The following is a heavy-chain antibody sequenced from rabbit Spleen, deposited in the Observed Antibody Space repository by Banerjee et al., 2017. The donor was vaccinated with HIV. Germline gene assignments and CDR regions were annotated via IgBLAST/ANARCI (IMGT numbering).Heavy chain of an antibody. CDR2: IYTRDGST. J-gene: IGHJ6*01. V-gene: IGHV1S43*01. D-gene: IGHD8-1*01. Sequence: QEQLEESGGGLVKPGGTLTLTCKASGIDFSNYYYMYWVRQAPGKGLELIAWIYTRDGSTWYASWVNGRFTISKASWTTVTLHMTGLTAADTATYFCARDTGSSFSTYGMDLWGQGTLVTVS. CDR1: GIDFSNYYY. CDR3: ARDTGSSFSTYGMDL.